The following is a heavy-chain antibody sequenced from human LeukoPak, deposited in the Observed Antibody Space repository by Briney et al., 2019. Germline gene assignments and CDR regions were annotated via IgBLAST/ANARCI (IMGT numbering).Heavy chain of an antibody. J-gene: IGHJ4*02. D-gene: IGHD3-10*01. CDR2: IKQDGSEK. V-gene: IGHV3-7*01. CDR3: ATSGGSATSKFGH. Sequence: GGSLRLSCAASGFTFINYWMSWVRQAPGKGLEWVANIKQDGSEKYYVDSVKGRFTISRDNANNSVYLQVNSLRVEDTAVYYCATSGGSATSKFGHWGQGTLVTVSS. CDR1: GFTFINYW.